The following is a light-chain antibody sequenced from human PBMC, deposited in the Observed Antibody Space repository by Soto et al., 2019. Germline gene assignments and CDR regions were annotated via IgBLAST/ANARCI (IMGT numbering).Light chain of an antibody. V-gene: IGLV2-14*03. Sequence: QSVLTQPASVSGSPGQSITISCTGTSSDVGAYDFVSWYQQHPDKAPKLMIYEVSNRPSGVSNRFSGSKSVNTATLTISGAQAEDEANYYSSSYTSSSSRVYGTGTKVTVL. CDR1: SSDVGAYDF. J-gene: IGLJ1*01. CDR3: SSYTSSSSRV. CDR2: EVS.